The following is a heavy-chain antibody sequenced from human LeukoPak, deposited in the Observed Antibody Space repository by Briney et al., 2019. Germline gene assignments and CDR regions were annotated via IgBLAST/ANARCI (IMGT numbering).Heavy chain of an antibody. CDR1: GFTFSSYW. J-gene: IGHJ5*02. CDR3: AREADDYGATFST. Sequence: GGSLRLSCAASGFTFSSYWMHWVRQAPGKGLVWVSRINSDGSSTSYADSVKGRFTISRDNAKNTLYLQMNSLRAEDTAVYYCAREADDYGATFSTWGQGTLVTVSS. V-gene: IGHV3-74*01. D-gene: IGHD4-17*01. CDR2: INSDGSST.